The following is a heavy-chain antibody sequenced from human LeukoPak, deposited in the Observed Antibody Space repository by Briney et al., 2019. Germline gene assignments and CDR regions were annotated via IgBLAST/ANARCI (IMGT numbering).Heavy chain of an antibody. V-gene: IGHV4-59*01. J-gene: IGHJ3*02. CDR2: IYYSGST. Sequence: SETLSLTCTVSGGSISSYYWSWIRQPPGKGLEWIGDIYYSGSTNYNPSLKSRVTISVDTSKNQFSLKLSSVTAADTAVYYCARDRGYCSSTSCYDAFDIWGQGTMVTVSS. CDR1: GGSISSYY. CDR3: ARDRGYCSSTSCYDAFDI. D-gene: IGHD2-2*01.